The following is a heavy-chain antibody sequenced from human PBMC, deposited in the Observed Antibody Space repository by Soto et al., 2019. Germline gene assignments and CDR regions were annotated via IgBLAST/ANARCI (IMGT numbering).Heavy chain of an antibody. CDR2: IWYDGSNK. Sequence: QVQLVESGGGVVQPGRSLRLSCAASGFTFSSYGMHWVRQAPGKGLEWVAVIWYDGSNKYYADSVKGRFTISRDTSKNALSLKMNSLRAEDTAVYYCARAGDIVVAMDYFDYWGQGTLVTVSS. V-gene: IGHV3-33*01. D-gene: IGHD2-15*01. CDR1: GFTFSSYG. CDR3: ARAGDIVVAMDYFDY. J-gene: IGHJ4*02.